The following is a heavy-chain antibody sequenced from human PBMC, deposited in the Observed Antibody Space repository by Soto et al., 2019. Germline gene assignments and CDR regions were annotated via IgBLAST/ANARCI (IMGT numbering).Heavy chain of an antibody. CDR2: IDPSDSYT. J-gene: IGHJ5*02. V-gene: IGHV5-10-1*01. D-gene: IGHD3-10*01. Sequence: GESLKISCKGSGYSFTNYWINWVRQMPGKGLEWMGRIDPSDSYTNYSPSFQGHVTISADKSISTAYLQWSSLKASDTAMYYCPRQLYSGSGVNWFDPWGQGTLVTVSS. CDR3: PRQLYSGSGVNWFDP. CDR1: GYSFTNYW.